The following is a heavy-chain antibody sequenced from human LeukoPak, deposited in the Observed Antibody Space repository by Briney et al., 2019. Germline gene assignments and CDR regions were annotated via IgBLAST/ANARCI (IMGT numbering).Heavy chain of an antibody. J-gene: IGHJ3*02. Sequence: SETLSLTCTVSGGSISSSSYYWGWIRQPPGKGLEWIGSIYYSGSTYYNPPLKSRVTISVDTSKNQFSLRLSSVTAADTAVYYCARVMIPGAFDIWGQGTMVTVSS. CDR3: ARVMIPGAFDI. V-gene: IGHV4-39*07. D-gene: IGHD3-16*01. CDR2: IYYSGST. CDR1: GGSISSSSYY.